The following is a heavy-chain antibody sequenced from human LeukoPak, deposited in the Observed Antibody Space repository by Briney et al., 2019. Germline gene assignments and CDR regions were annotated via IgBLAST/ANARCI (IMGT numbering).Heavy chain of an antibody. D-gene: IGHD1-26*01. CDR1: GDSISSYY. J-gene: IGHJ4*02. Sequence: PSETLSLTCTVPGDSISSYYWSSIRQPAGKGVEWIGRIYTSGSTNYHASLKSRVSMSVDTSKNQFSLKLSSVTDADTAVFYCARENSGSYREFDYWGQGTLVTVSS. V-gene: IGHV4-4*07. CDR3: ARENSGSYREFDY. CDR2: IYTSGST.